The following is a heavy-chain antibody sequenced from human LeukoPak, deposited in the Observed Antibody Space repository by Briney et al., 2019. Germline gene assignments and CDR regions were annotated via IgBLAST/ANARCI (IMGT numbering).Heavy chain of an antibody. J-gene: IGHJ4*02. CDR2: IYYSGST. V-gene: IGHV4-39*07. D-gene: IGHD3-16*01. CDR3: ASLTFGGVKNDY. CDR1: GGSISSSSYY. Sequence: SETPSLTCTVSGGSISSSSYYWGWIRQPPGKGLEWIGSIYYSGSTYYNPSLKSRVTISVDTSKNQFSLKLSSVTAADTAVYYCASLTFGGVKNDYWGQGTLVTVSS.